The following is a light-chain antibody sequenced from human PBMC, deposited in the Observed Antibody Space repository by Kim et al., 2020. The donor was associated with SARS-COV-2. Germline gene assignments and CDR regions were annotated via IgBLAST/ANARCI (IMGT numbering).Light chain of an antibody. CDR2: SAS. CDR3: QQYENLPKT. V-gene: IGKV3D-15*01. J-gene: IGKJ1*01. CDR1: QSVNSH. Sequence: VSLGERAPLSCRASQSVNSHLAWYRQQPGQPPSLLIYSASTRATGIPARISGSESGTDFTLTITGLQSEDFGVYYCQQYENLPKTCGQESTVDIK.